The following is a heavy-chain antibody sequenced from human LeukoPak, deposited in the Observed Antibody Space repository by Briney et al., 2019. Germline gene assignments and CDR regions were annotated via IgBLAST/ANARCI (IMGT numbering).Heavy chain of an antibody. J-gene: IGHJ6*03. D-gene: IGHD3-3*01. CDR3: ARLITIFGVVTSRYMDV. CDR1: GYSFTSYW. Sequence: GESLKISCKGSGYSFTSYWIGWVRQMPGKGLEWMGIIYPGDSDTRYSPSFQGQVTISADKSISTTYLQWSSLKASDTAMYYCARLITIFGVVTSRYMDVWGKGTTVTVSS. V-gene: IGHV5-51*01. CDR2: IYPGDSDT.